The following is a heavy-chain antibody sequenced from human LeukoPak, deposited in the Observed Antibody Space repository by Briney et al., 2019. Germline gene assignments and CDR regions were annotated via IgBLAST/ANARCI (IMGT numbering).Heavy chain of an antibody. CDR2: INPNSGGT. V-gene: IGHV1-2*02. CDR3: ARDYKGGSVYDYSNLGPHYYYYYMDV. Sequence: GASVKVSCKASGYTFTGYYMHWVRQAPGQGLEWMGWINPNSGGTNYAQKFQGRVTMTRDTSISTAYMELSRLRSDDTAVYYCARDYKGGSVYDYSNLGPHYYYYYMDVWGKGTTVTVSS. J-gene: IGHJ6*03. CDR1: GYTFTGYY. D-gene: IGHD4-11*01.